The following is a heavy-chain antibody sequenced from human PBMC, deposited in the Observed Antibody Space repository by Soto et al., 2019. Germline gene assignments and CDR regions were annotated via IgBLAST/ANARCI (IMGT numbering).Heavy chain of an antibody. CDR1: GFTFSSYS. Sequence: GGSLRLSCAASGFTFSSYSMHWVRQAPGKGLEWVAVISYDGSNKYYADSVKGRFTISRDNSKNTLYLQMNSLRAEDTAVYYCARVSSTSCCLPDYWGQGTLVTVSS. D-gene: IGHD2-2*01. J-gene: IGHJ4*02. V-gene: IGHV3-30-3*01. CDR2: ISYDGSNK. CDR3: ARVSSTSCCLPDY.